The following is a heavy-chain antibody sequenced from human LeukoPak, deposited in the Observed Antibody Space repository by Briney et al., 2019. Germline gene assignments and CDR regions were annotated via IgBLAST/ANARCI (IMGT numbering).Heavy chain of an antibody. CDR3: ANSGGLTGYYDY. J-gene: IGHJ4*02. CDR1: GYTFTNYS. Sequence: RASVKVSCKASGYTFTNYSISWVRQAPGQGLEWMGWISGYNGNTNYAQKLQGRVTMTIDTSTSTAYMELRSLRSDDTAVYYCANSGGLTGYYDYWGQGTLVTVSS. V-gene: IGHV1-18*01. CDR2: ISGYNGNT. D-gene: IGHD3-9*01.